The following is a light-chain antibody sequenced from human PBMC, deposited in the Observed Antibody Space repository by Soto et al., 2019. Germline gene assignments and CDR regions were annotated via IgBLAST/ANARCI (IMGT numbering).Light chain of an antibody. CDR1: QSVGSN. J-gene: IGKJ1*01. Sequence: EIEMTQSPATLSVSPGERATLSCRASQSVGSNLAWYQQKPGQAPRLLIYGASTRATGIPSRFSGSGSGTEFTLTISSLQSQDFATYFCQQYNNWPPDKTFGQGTKVEIK. CDR3: QQYNNWPPDKT. CDR2: GAS. V-gene: IGKV3-15*01.